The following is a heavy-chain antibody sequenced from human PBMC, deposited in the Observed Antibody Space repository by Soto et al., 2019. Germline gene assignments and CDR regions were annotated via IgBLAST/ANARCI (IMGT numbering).Heavy chain of an antibody. D-gene: IGHD3-3*01. CDR2: ISAYNGNT. Sequence: ASVKVSCKASGYTFTSYGISWVRQAPGQGLEWMGWISAYNGNTNYAQKLQGRVTMTTDTSTSTTYMELRSLRSDDTAGYYCARGTYDFWIPNLFGSGPVYFDYWGQGTLVTVSS. CDR1: GYTFTSYG. J-gene: IGHJ4*02. CDR3: ARGTYDFWIPNLFGSGPVYFDY. V-gene: IGHV1-18*01.